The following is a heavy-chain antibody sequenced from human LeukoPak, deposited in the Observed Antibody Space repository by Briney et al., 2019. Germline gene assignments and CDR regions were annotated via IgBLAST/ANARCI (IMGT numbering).Heavy chain of an antibody. CDR1: GYTFTVYY. Sequence: ASVKVSFKASGYTFTVYYIHWVRQAPGQGLEWMGWINPNSGGTNYAQKFQGRVTMTRDTSITTAYMELSRLTSDDTAVYYCARVGPWVNPDYYYYYMDVWGKGTTVTVSS. D-gene: IGHD1-14*01. CDR3: ARVGPWVNPDYYYYYMDV. V-gene: IGHV1-2*02. J-gene: IGHJ6*03. CDR2: INPNSGGT.